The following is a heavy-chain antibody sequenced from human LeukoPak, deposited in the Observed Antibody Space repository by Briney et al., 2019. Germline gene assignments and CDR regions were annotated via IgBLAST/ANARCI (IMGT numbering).Heavy chain of an antibody. V-gene: IGHV3-23*01. CDR2: ISGSGGGT. D-gene: IGHD1-26*01. CDR1: GFSSSYYS. CDR3: AKDLGRYRNNYFDY. Sequence: GGSLRLCCAASGFSSSYYSMHWVRQAPEKGLEWVATISGSGGGTYYADSVKGRFTISRDDSKNTLYLQMNSLRAEDTAVYYCAKDLGRYRNNYFDYWGQGTLVTVSS. J-gene: IGHJ4*02.